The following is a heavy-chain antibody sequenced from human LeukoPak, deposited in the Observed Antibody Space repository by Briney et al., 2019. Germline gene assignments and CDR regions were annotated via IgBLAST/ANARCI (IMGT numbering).Heavy chain of an antibody. Sequence: GSLSLSCAASGNYWMHWVRQAPGKGLVWVSHINSDGSWTSYADSVKGRFTISKDNAKNTVCLQMNNLRAEDTAVYYCVSFYETYWGRGTLVTVSS. CDR1: GNYW. D-gene: IGHD2-2*01. J-gene: IGHJ4*02. CDR2: INSDGSWT. CDR3: VSFYETY. V-gene: IGHV3-74*01.